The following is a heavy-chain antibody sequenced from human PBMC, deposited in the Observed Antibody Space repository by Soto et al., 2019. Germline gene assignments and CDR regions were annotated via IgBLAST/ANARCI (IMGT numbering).Heavy chain of an antibody. CDR3: AKDYGDYAFDY. CDR2: VSGSGSST. V-gene: IGHV3-23*01. CDR1: GFAFSTSS. D-gene: IGHD4-17*01. Sequence: PGGSLRLSCSTSGFAFSTSSMNWVRQAPGKGLEWVSAVSGSGSSTFYADSVKGRFTISRDNSKNTLYLQMNSLRAEDTAIYYCAKDYGDYAFDYWGQGTLVTVSS. J-gene: IGHJ4*02.